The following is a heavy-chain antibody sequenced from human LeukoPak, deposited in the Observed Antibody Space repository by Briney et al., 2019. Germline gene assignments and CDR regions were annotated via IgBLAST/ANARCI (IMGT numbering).Heavy chain of an antibody. CDR1: GGSISSGGYY. D-gene: IGHD5-24*01. Sequence: PSETLSLTCTVSGGSISSGGYYWSWIRQHPGKGLEWIGYIYYSGSTYYNPSLKSRVTISVDTSKNQFSLKLSSVTAADTAVYYCARDLGPRPSRDVYKPGVGYWGQGTLVTVSS. CDR3: ARDLGPRPSRDVYKPGVGY. J-gene: IGHJ4*02. CDR2: IYYSGST. V-gene: IGHV4-31*03.